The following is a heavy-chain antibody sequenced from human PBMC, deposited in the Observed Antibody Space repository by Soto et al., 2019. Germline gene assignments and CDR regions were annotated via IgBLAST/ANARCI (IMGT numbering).Heavy chain of an antibody. Sequence: PGGSLRLSCAASGFTFSSYGMHWVRQAPGKGLEWVAVIWYDGSNKYYADSVKGRFTISRDNSKNTLYLQMNSLRAEDTAVYYCASGTVTTYAFDIWGQGTMVTVSS. D-gene: IGHD4-17*01. V-gene: IGHV3-33*01. CDR1: GFTFSSYG. CDR2: IWYDGSNK. J-gene: IGHJ3*02. CDR3: ASGTVTTYAFDI.